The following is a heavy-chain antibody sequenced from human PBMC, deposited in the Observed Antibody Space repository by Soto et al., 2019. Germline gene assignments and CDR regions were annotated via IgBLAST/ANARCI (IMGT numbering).Heavy chain of an antibody. Sequence: SETMSLTCTVSGGSLSSSSYYWGWIRQPPGKGLEWIGSIYYSGSTYYNPSLKSRVTISVDTSKNQFSLKLSSVTAADTAVYYCVSPPAARSYYYYYGMDVWGQGTTVTVSS. CDR3: VSPPAARSYYYYYGMDV. CDR1: GGSLSSSSYY. V-gene: IGHV4-39*01. D-gene: IGHD6-6*01. J-gene: IGHJ6*02. CDR2: IYYSGST.